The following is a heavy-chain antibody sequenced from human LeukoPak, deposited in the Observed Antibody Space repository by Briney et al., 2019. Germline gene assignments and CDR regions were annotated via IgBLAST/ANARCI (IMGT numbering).Heavy chain of an antibody. J-gene: IGHJ4*02. D-gene: IGHD2-15*01. Sequence: GGSLRLSCAASGFTFSSYGMHWVRQAPGKGLEWVAFIRYDGSNKYYVDSVKGRFTISRDNSKNTLYLQMNSLRAVDTAVYYCASGNPMSFDYWGQGTLVTVSS. CDR1: GFTFSSYG. V-gene: IGHV3-30*02. CDR3: ASGNPMSFDY. CDR2: IRYDGSNK.